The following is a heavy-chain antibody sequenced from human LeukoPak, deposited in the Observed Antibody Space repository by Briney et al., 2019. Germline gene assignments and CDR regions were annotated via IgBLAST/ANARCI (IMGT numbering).Heavy chain of an antibody. CDR1: GYIFTSYW. D-gene: IGHD3-9*01. CDR2: IYPGDSDT. J-gene: IGHJ4*02. Sequence: GESLKISCKGSGYIFTSYWIGWVRQMPGKGLEWMGIIYPGDSDTRYSPSFQVQVTISADKSITTAYLQWSSLKASDTAMYYCARRGPAGYYSLNYFDYWGQGTLVTVSS. V-gene: IGHV5-51*01. CDR3: ARRGPAGYYSLNYFDY.